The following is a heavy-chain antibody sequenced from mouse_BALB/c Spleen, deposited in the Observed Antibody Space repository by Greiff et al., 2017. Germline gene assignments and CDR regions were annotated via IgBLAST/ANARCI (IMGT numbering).Heavy chain of an antibody. CDR1: GFTFSSYG. D-gene: IGHD3-1*01. V-gene: IGHV5-6*01. CDR2: ISSGGSYT. Sequence: EVKVVESGGDLVKPGGSLKLSCAASGFTFSSYGMSWVRQTPDKRLEWVATISSGGSYTYYPDSVKGRFTISRDNAKNTLYLQMSSLKSEDTAMYYCARQKASGSLFYYAMDYWGQGTSVTVSS. J-gene: IGHJ4*01. CDR3: ARQKASGSLFYYAMDY.